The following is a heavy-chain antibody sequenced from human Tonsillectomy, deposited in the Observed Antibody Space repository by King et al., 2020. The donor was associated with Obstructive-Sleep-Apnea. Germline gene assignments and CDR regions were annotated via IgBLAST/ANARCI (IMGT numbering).Heavy chain of an antibody. CDR1: DGSISSHY. CDR3: ARWGPQYCIGGSCYSYFDY. V-gene: IGHV4-59*08. J-gene: IGHJ4*02. D-gene: IGHD2-15*01. CDR2: IYYTGST. Sequence: QLQESGPGLVKPSETLSLICTVSDGSISSHYWSWIRQPPGKGLEWIGYIYYTGSTSSNPSLKNRVAMSVDTSKNQFSLKLTSVTAADTAVYYCARWGPQYCIGGSCYSYFDYWGQGTLVTVSS.